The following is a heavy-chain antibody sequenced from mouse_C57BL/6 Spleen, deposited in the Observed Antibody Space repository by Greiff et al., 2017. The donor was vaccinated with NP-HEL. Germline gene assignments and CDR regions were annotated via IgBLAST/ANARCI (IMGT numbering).Heavy chain of an antibody. CDR3: ARGDSSGGAMDY. CDR1: GYAFSSSW. J-gene: IGHJ4*01. D-gene: IGHD3-2*02. Sequence: VKLQESGPELVKPGASVKISCKASGYAFSSSWMNWVKQRPGKGLEWIGRIYPGDGDTNYNGKFKGKATLTADKSSSTAYMQLSSLTSEDSAVYFCARGDSSGGAMDYWGQGTSVTVSS. V-gene: IGHV1-82*01. CDR2: IYPGDGDT.